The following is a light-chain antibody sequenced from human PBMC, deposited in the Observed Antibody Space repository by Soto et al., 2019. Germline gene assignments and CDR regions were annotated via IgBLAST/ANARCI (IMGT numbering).Light chain of an antibody. J-gene: IGKJ1*01. V-gene: IGKV3-11*01. Sequence: IVLTQSPATLSLSPGERATLSCRASQSVSSYLAWYQQKPGQAPRLLIYDASNRATGIPARFSGSGSGTEFTLTISSLQPDDFATYYCQHYNSYSEEFGQGTKVDIK. CDR3: QHYNSYSEE. CDR1: QSVSSY. CDR2: DAS.